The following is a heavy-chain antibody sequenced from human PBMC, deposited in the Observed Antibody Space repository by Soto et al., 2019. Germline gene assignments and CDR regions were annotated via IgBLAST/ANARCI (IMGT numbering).Heavy chain of an antibody. CDR1: GDSISRADYC. V-gene: IGHV4-31*03. CDR2: LCYSGST. Sequence: PSETLSLTCTVSGDSISRADYCWNWIRQQPGKGLEWIGFLCYSGSTYYNPSLKSRVTISVDTSKNQFSLKLSSVTAADTAVYYCARALATADHDYWGQGTLVTVSS. J-gene: IGHJ4*02. CDR3: ARALATADHDY. D-gene: IGHD5-12*01.